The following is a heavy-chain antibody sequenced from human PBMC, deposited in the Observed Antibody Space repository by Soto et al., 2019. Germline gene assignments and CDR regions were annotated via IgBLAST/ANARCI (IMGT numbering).Heavy chain of an antibody. CDR1: GGSISSGDYY. CDR3: ARGKGVVTPPGDYYYGMDV. D-gene: IGHD2-21*02. CDR2: IYYSGST. J-gene: IGHJ6*02. Sequence: QVQLQESGPGLVKPSQTLSLTCTVSGGSISSGDYYWSWIRQPPGKGLEWIGYIYYSGSTYYNPSLKSRVNITVDTSKNQFALKLSSVTAADTAVYYCARGKGVVTPPGDYYYGMDVWGQGTTVTVSS. V-gene: IGHV4-30-4*01.